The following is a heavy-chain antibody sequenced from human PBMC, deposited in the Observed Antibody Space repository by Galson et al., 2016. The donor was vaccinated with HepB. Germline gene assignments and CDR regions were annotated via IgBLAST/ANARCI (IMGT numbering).Heavy chain of an antibody. CDR1: GFTFSSYS. CDR2: ISSSSSSSI. V-gene: IGHV3-48*04. CDR3: VRDRDVEMAKSYYYYYGMDV. Sequence: SLRLSCAASGFTFSSYSMNWVRQAPGMGLEWVSYISSSSSSSIYYTDSVKGRFTISRDNAKNSLYLQMNSLRAEDTAVYYCVRDRDVEMAKSYYYYYGMDVWGQGTTVTVSS. J-gene: IGHJ6*02. D-gene: IGHD5-24*01.